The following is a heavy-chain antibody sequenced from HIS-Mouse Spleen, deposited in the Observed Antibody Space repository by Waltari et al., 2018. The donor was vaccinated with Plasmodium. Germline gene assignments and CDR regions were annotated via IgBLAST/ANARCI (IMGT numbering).Heavy chain of an antibody. V-gene: IGHV3-30-3*01. D-gene: IGHD3-10*01. CDR2: ISYDGSNK. CDR1: GFTFSGYA. J-gene: IGHJ4*02. CDR3: AREAGSGGLYYFDY. Sequence: QVQLVESGGGVVQPGRSLRLYWAASGFTFSGYAMQWVRQAPGKGLEWVAVISYDGSNKYYADSVKGRFTISRDNSKNTLYLQMNSLRAEDTAVYYCAREAGSGGLYYFDYWGQGTLVTVSS.